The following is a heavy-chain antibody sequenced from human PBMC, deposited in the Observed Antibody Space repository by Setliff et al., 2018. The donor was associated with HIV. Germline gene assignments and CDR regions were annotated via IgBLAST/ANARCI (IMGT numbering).Heavy chain of an antibody. Sequence: SETLSLTCSVSGGSISSYYWSWIRQPPVKGLEWIGEINHSGSTNYNPSLKSRVTIPVDTSKNQFSLKLSSVTAADTAVYYCARDQRGGAFDIWGQGTMVTVSS. D-gene: IGHD3-10*01. CDR1: GGSISSYY. V-gene: IGHV4-34*01. J-gene: IGHJ3*02. CDR2: INHSGST. CDR3: ARDQRGGAFDI.